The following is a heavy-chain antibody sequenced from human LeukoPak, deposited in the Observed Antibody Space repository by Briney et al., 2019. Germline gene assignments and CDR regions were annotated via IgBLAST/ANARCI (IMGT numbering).Heavy chain of an antibody. V-gene: IGHV3-30*03. CDR3: LFFYDSTGYYSNDVFDI. J-gene: IGHJ3*02. CDR2: ISYDGSNK. Sequence: GGSLRLSCAASGFTLSSYGMHWVRQAPGKGLEWVAVISYDGSNKYYADSVKGRFTISRDNSKNTLYLQMNSLRAEDTAVYYCLFFYDSTGYYSNDVFDIWGQGTMVTVSS. CDR1: GFTLSSYG. D-gene: IGHD3-22*01.